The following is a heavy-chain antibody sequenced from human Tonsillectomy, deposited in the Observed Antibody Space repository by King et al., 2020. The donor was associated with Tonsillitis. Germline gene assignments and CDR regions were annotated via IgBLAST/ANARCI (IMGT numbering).Heavy chain of an antibody. D-gene: IGHD3-22*01. CDR2: IYRGGSR. J-gene: IGHJ3*02. V-gene: IGHV3-53*01. CDR1: GLNVSRNY. Sequence: VQLVESGGGLIQPGGSLRLSCAASGLNVSRNYMSWVRQAPGKGLEWVSVIYRGGSRYYADSVKGRFTVSRDNSKNTVYLQMNSLRAEDTAVYYCARESDDISGSDPFDIWGQGTMVAVSS. CDR3: ARESDDISGSDPFDI.